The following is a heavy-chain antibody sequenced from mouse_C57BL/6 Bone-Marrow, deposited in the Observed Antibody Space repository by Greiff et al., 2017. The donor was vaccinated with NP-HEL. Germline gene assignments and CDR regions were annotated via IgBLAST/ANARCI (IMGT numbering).Heavy chain of an antibody. V-gene: IGHV1-82*01. J-gene: IGHJ1*03. CDR3: ARRITTVVSPHWYFDV. CDR1: GYAFSSSW. D-gene: IGHD1-1*01. Sequence: VQLQQSGPELVKPGASVKISCKASGYAFSSSWMNWVKQRPGKGLEWIGRIYPGDGDTNYNGKFKGKATLTADKSSSTAYMQLSSLTSEDSAVYFCARRITTVVSPHWYFDVWGTGTTVTVSS. CDR2: IYPGDGDT.